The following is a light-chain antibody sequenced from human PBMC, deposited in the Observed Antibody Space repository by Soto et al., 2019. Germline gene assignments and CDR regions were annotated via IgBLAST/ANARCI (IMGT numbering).Light chain of an antibody. V-gene: IGKV3-20*01. CDR3: QQYAGSPPPYI. CDR1: QSVSSRY. J-gene: IGKJ2*01. CDR2: AAS. Sequence: EIVLTQSPGTLSLSPGERATLSCRTSQSVSSRYLAWYQQRPGQAPRLLIYAASSRATGIPDRFSGSGSGTDFTLTISRLEPEDFAVYYCQQYAGSPPPYIFGQGTKLEVK.